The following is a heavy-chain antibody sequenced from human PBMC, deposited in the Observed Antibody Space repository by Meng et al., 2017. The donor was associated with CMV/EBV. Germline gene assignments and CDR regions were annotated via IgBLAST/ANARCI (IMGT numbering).Heavy chain of an antibody. D-gene: IGHD4/OR15-4a*01. CDR1: GGSFSGYY. V-gene: IGHV4-34*01. Sequence: SETLSLTCAVYGGSFSGYYWSWIRQPPGKGLEWIGEINHSGSTNYNPSLKSRVTISIDTSKNQFPLHLNSVTAADTAVYYCARGVDYGDNADYWGQGTLVTVSS. CDR3: ARGVDYGDNADY. CDR2: INHSGST. J-gene: IGHJ4*02.